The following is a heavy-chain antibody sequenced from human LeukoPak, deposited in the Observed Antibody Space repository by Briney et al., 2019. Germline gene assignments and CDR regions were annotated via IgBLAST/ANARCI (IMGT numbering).Heavy chain of an antibody. V-gene: IGHV1-2*02. D-gene: IGHD1-7*01. CDR2: INPNSGGT. CDR3: ARVPWNYGATTDYFDY. CDR1: GYTFTGYY. J-gene: IGHJ4*02. Sequence: ASVKVSCKASGYTFTGYYMHWVRQAPGQGLEWVGWINPNSGGTNYAQKFQGRVTMTRDTSISTAYMELSRLRSDDTAVYYCARVPWNYGATTDYFDYWGQGTLVTVSS.